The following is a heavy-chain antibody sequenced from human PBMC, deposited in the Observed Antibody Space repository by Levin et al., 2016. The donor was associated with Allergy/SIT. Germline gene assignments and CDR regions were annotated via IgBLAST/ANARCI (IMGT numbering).Heavy chain of an antibody. V-gene: IGHV1-46*01. D-gene: IGHD2-21*01. CDR3: VRELPSSRYFDY. CDR1: GYTLTDYF. CDR2: INPSDGWT. Sequence: ASVKVSCKASGYTLTDYFIHWVRQAPGQGLEWMGIINPSDGWTNYAQNFQGRVTMTRDTSTSTIYMELSSLRSEDTAVYFCVRELPSSRYFDYWGQGTLVTVSS. J-gene: IGHJ4*02.